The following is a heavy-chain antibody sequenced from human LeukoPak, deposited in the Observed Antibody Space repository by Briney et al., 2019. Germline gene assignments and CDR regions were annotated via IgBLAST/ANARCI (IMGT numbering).Heavy chain of an antibody. J-gene: IGHJ5*02. CDR2: IYPGDSDT. D-gene: IGHD3-10*01. CDR3: ARQCCRGASPGFDP. Sequence: GESLKISCKGSGYSFSDDWIAWVRQMRGKGLEWIGSIYPGDSDTRYSPSFQGQVTFSADKSISTAYLQWSSLRAADTAIYYCARQCCRGASPGFDPWGQGTLVTVSS. CDR1: GYSFSDDW. V-gene: IGHV5-51*01.